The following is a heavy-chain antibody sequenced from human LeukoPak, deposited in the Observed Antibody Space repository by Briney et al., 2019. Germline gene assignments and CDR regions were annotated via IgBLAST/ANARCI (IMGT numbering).Heavy chain of an antibody. Sequence: ASVKVSCKASGYTFTSYGISWVRQAPGQGLEWMGWISAYNGNTNYAQMLQGRVTMTTDTSTSTAYMELRSLRSDDTAVYYCARVWLAVGYYYMDVWDKGTTVAVSS. J-gene: IGHJ6*03. V-gene: IGHV1-18*01. D-gene: IGHD6-19*01. CDR1: GYTFTSYG. CDR2: ISAYNGNT. CDR3: ARVWLAVGYYYMDV.